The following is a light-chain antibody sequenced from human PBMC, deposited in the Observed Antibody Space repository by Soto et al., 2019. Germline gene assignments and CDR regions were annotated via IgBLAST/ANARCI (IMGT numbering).Light chain of an antibody. V-gene: IGLV2-8*01. CDR3: SSYAGSNNVV. J-gene: IGLJ2*01. CDR2: EVS. CDR1: SSDVGGYNY. Sequence: QSVLTQPPSASGSPGQSVTISCTGTSSDVGGYNYVSWYQQHPGKAPKLMIYEVSKRPSGVPDRFSGSKSGNTASLTVSVLQAEDEAAYYCSSYAGSNNVVFGGGTKLTVL.